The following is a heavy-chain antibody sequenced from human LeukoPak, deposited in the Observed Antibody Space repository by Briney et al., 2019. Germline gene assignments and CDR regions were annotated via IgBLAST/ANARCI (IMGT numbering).Heavy chain of an antibody. V-gene: IGHV4-4*07. D-gene: IGHD2-2*01. CDR3: ARLSCSSTSCYSFDY. CDR1: GDSISTYY. J-gene: IGHJ4*02. Sequence: SETLSLTCTVSGDSISTYYWSWLRQPAGRGLEWTGRIYTSGSTNYNPSLKSRVTMSVDTSKNQFSLKLSSVTAADTAVYYCARLSCSSTSCYSFDYWGQGTLVTVSS. CDR2: IYTSGST.